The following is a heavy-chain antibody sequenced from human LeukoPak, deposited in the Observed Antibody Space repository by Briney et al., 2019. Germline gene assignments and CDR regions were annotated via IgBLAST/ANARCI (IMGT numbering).Heavy chain of an antibody. J-gene: IGHJ4*02. V-gene: IGHV3-23*01. CDR2: ISGSGGST. D-gene: IGHD3-9*01. Sequence: GGSLRLSCAASGFTFSSYAMSWVRQAPGKGLEWVSGISGSGGSTYYADSVKGRFTISRDNSKNTLYLQMNSLRAEDTAVYYCARDLHYDILTGFLIDYWGQGTLVTVSS. CDR3: ARDLHYDILTGFLIDY. CDR1: GFTFSSYA.